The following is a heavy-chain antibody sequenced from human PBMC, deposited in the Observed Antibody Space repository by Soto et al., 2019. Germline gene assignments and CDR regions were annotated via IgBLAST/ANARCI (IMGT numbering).Heavy chain of an antibody. CDR1: GFTFSSYG. CDR3: AKVVRGVIRYYGMDV. CDR2: ISYDGSNK. D-gene: IGHD3-10*01. J-gene: IGHJ6*02. Sequence: GSLRLSCAASGFTFSSYGMHWVRQAPGKGLEWVAVISYDGSNKYYADSVKGRFTISRDNSKNTLYLQMNSLRAEDTAVYYCAKVVRGVIRYYGMDVWGQGTTVTVSS. V-gene: IGHV3-30*18.